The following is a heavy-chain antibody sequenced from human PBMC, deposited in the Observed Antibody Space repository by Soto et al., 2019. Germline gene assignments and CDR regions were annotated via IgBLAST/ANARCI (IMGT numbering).Heavy chain of an antibody. CDR2: ITGSSTYV. CDR1: GFTFSSYN. J-gene: IGHJ4*02. V-gene: IGHV3-21*01. D-gene: IGHD3-22*01. CDR3: AKDSDDSSGYFDY. Sequence: EVQLVESGGGLVKPGGSLRLSCAASGFTFSSYNMNWVRQAPGKGLEWVSSITGSSTYVYYADSVKGRFTISRDNAKNSLYLQMNSLRAEDTAVYYCAKDSDDSSGYFDYWGQGTLVTVSS.